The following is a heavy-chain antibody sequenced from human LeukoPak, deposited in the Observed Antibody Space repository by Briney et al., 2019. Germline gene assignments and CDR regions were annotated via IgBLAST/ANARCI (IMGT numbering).Heavy chain of an antibody. D-gene: IGHD6-13*01. V-gene: IGHV3-43D*04. CDR3: AKDSQRPPSKYSSSLSSGIDY. CDR1: ASSSDDYA. CDR2: IRWDGGST. J-gene: IGHJ4*02. Sequence: GQCMRPSCAPYASSSDDYATHCDSQAPEKVLEWVSLIRWDGGSTYYTNSVKGRFTISRDNSKNSLYLQMNSLRAEDTALYYCAKDSQRPPSKYSSSLSSGIDYWGQGTLVTVSS.